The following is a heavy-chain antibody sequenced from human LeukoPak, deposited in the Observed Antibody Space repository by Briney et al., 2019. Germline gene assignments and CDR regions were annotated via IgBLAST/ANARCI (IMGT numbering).Heavy chain of an antibody. Sequence: NTSETLSLTCTVSGGSISSYYWSWIRQPPGKGLEWIGYIYYSGSTNYNASLKSRVTISVDTSKNQFSLKLSSVTAADTAVYYCARTYSSSSPFDYWGQGTLVTVSS. J-gene: IGHJ4*02. CDR2: IYYSGST. D-gene: IGHD6-6*01. CDR3: ARTYSSSSPFDY. CDR1: GGSISSYY. V-gene: IGHV4-59*08.